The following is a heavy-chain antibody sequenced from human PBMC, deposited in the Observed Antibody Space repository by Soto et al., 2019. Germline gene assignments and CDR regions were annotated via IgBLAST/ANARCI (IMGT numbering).Heavy chain of an antibody. CDR2: ISYDGSNK. V-gene: IGHV3-30-3*01. J-gene: IGHJ4*02. D-gene: IGHD3-22*01. CDR3: ASEGWHYDSPGL. Sequence: QVQLVESGGGVVQPGRSLRLSCAASGFTFSSYAMHWVRQAPGKGLEWVAVISYDGSNKYYADAVKGRFTISRDNSKNRLGRQMNGRRAEDTAVYYCASEGWHYDSPGLWGQGTLVTVSS. CDR1: GFTFSSYA.